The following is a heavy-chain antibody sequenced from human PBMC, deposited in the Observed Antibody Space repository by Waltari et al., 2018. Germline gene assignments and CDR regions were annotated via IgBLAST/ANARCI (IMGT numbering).Heavy chain of an antibody. V-gene: IGHV4-59*11. CDR3: ARRFTIFGVVTKYYFDY. J-gene: IGHJ4*02. D-gene: IGHD3-3*01. CDR2: IYYSGST. CDR1: GGSISSHY. Sequence: QVQLQESGPGLVKPSETLSLTCTVSGGSISSHYWSWIRQPPGKGLEWIGYIYYSGSTNYNPSLTSRVTISVDTSKNQFSLKLSSVTAADTAVYYCARRFTIFGVVTKYYFDYWGQGTLVTVSS.